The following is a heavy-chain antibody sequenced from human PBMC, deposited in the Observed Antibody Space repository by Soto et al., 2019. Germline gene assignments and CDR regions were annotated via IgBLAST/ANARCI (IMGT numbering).Heavy chain of an antibody. D-gene: IGHD6-13*01. J-gene: IGHJ6*02. CDR1: GYPFTGYY. V-gene: IGHV1-2*02. Sequence: XAVKVSCKASGYPFTGYYMDWVRQAPGQGLEWMGWINPNSGGTNYAQKFQGRVTMTRDTSISTAYMELSRLRSDDTAVYYCAREYSSPATNYYYYYGMDVWGQRTTVTVSS. CDR3: AREYSSPATNYYYYYGMDV. CDR2: INPNSGGT.